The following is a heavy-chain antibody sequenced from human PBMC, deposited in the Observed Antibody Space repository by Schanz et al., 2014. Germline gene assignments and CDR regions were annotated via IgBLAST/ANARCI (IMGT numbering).Heavy chain of an antibody. CDR3: ARGGTYGRFYGHMDV. Sequence: QVQLQQWGAGLLKPSETLSLTCTVSGGSISSGVHYWSWVRQPAGRGLEWIGRIYISGSTRFNPSLKSRVTMSQDTSKNQVSLTRGCVTAADTAVYYCARGGTYGRFYGHMDVWGRGTTVTVAS. D-gene: IGHD3-10*01. V-gene: IGHV4-61*02. CDR2: IYISGST. J-gene: IGHJ6*03. CDR1: GGSISSGVHY.